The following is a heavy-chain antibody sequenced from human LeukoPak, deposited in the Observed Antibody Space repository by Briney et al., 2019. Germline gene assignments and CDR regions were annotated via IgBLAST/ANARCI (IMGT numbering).Heavy chain of an antibody. D-gene: IGHD2-15*01. V-gene: IGHV4-34*01. CDR2: INISGST. CDR3: ARRPAATIDY. J-gene: IGHJ4*02. CDR1: GESFNGYF. Sequence: PSETLSLTCAVYGESFNGYFWSWIRQPPGKGLEWIGEINISGSTNYNPSLKSRVTLSVDTSKNQFSLKLNSVTAADTALYYCARRPAATIDYWSQGTLVTVSA.